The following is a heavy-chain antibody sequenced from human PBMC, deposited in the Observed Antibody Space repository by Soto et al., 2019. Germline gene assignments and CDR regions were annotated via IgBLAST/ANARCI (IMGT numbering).Heavy chain of an antibody. CDR1: GFIFSSYA. Sequence: GGSLRLSCAASGFIFSSYAMHWVRQAPGKGLEWVAVISYDGSNKYYADSVKGRFTISRDNSKNTLYLQMNSLRAEDTAVYYCARQDSSSWYGESYYYYGMDVWGQGTTVTVSS. CDR2: ISYDGSNK. J-gene: IGHJ6*02. D-gene: IGHD6-13*01. V-gene: IGHV3-30-3*01. CDR3: ARQDSSSWYGESYYYYGMDV.